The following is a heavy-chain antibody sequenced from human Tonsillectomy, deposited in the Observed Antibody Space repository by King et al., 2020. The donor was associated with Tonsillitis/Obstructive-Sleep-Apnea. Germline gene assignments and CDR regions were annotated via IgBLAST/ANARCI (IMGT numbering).Heavy chain of an antibody. Sequence: VQLVESGGGLVQPGGSLRLSCEASGFTFSTYSMNWVRQAPGKGLEWISYIIMSSSTIYYADSVKGRFTISRDNAKNSLFLQMNSLRDEDTAVYYCARSQYQLLSPFDYWGQGSLVTVSS. CDR2: IIMSSSTI. D-gene: IGHD2-2*01. CDR3: ARSQYQLLSPFDY. V-gene: IGHV3-48*02. CDR1: GFTFSTYS. J-gene: IGHJ4*02.